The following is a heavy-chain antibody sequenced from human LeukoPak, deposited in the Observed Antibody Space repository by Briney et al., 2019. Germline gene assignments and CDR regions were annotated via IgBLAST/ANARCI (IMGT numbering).Heavy chain of an antibody. CDR1: GGSFSGYY. V-gene: IGHV4-34*01. CDR3: ARGPVTFDY. Sequence: SETLSLTCAVYGGSFSGYYWSWIRQPPGKGLEWIGEINHSGSTNYNPSLKSRVAISVDTSKNQFSLKLSSVTAADTAVYYCARGPVTFDYWGQGTLVTVSS. D-gene: IGHD2-21*02. CDR2: INHSGST. J-gene: IGHJ4*02.